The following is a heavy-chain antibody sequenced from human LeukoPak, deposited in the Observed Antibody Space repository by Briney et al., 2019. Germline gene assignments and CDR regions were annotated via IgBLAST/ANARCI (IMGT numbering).Heavy chain of an antibody. CDR2: INPSGGST. CDR3: ARLPRAAAAAPNDAFDI. CDR1: GYTFTSYY. J-gene: IGHJ3*02. Sequence: GASVKVSCKASGYTFTSYYMHWVRQAPGQGLEWMGIINPSGGSTSYAQKFQGRVTMTRDTSTSTVYMELSSLRSEDTAVYYCARLPRAAAAAPNDAFDIWGQGTMVTVSS. V-gene: IGHV1-46*01. D-gene: IGHD6-13*01.